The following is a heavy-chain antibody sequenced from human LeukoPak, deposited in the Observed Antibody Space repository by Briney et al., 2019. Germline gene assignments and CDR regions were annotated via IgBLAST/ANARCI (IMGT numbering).Heavy chain of an antibody. Sequence: PGGSLRLSCAASGFTVSSNYMSWVRQAPGKGLEWVANIKQDGSEKYYVDSVKGRFTISRDNAKNSLYLQMNSLRAEDTAVYYCAYGSYLGYWGQGTLVTVSS. CDR3: AYGSYLGY. D-gene: IGHD1-26*01. J-gene: IGHJ4*02. V-gene: IGHV3-7*01. CDR2: IKQDGSEK. CDR1: GFTVSSNY.